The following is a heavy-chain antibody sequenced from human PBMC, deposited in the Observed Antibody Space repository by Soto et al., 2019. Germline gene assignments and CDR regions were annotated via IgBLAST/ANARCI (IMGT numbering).Heavy chain of an antibody. CDR1: GFTFSYYY. Sequence: QVQLVESGGGLVKPGGSLRLSCAASGFTFSYYYMSWVRQAPVKGLDWVSYISSDGNSMYYADSVKGRFTISRDNAKNSLSLQMISLRAEDTAVYFCARYLYGDLYYFGYWGQGPLVIVSS. D-gene: IGHD4-17*01. CDR2: ISSDGNSM. J-gene: IGHJ4*02. CDR3: ARYLYGDLYYFGY. V-gene: IGHV3-11*01.